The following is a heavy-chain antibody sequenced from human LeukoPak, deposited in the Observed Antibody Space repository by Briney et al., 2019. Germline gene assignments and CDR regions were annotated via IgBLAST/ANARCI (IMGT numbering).Heavy chain of an antibody. CDR3: VRGPYGASISKWFDP. CDR2: IYYSGDT. J-gene: IGHJ5*02. D-gene: IGHD4/OR15-4a*01. Sequence: SETLSLTCTVSRVSISGYSWSWIRQSPGGGLEWIGYIYYSGDTAYNPSLRSRVTLSVDTSKNQFSLQLRSVTTADTAVYYCVRGPYGASISKWFDPWGQGTQVIVSP. CDR1: RVSISGYS. V-gene: IGHV4-59*01.